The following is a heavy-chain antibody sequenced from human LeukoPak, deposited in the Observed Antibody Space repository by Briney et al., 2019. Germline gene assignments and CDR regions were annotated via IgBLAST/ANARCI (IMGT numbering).Heavy chain of an antibody. V-gene: IGHV1-18*01. CDR3: AREDIVVVPAVLDY. CDR2: ISAYNGNT. CDR1: GYTFTSYG. J-gene: IGHJ4*02. Sequence: ASVKVSCKASGYTFTSYGISWVRQATGQGLEWMGLISAYNGNTNYAQKLQGRVTMTTDTSTSTAYMELRSLRSDDTAVYYCAREDIVVVPAVLDYWGQGTLVTVSS. D-gene: IGHD2-2*01.